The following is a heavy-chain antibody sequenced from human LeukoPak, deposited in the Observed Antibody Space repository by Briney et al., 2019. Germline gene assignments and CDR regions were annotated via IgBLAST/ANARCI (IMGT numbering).Heavy chain of an antibody. Sequence: SETLSLTCTVSGGSISSYYWSWIRQPPGKGLEWIGCIYYSGSTNYNPSLKSRATISVDTSKNQFSLKLSSVTAADTAVYYCARGLRSGVHPPYYYYYYMDVWGKGTTVTVSS. V-gene: IGHV4-59*01. CDR2: IYYSGST. D-gene: IGHD4-17*01. J-gene: IGHJ6*03. CDR1: GGSISSYY. CDR3: ARGLRSGVHPPYYYYYYMDV.